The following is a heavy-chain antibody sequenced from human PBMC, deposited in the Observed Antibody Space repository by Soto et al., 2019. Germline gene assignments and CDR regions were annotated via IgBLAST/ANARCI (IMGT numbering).Heavy chain of an antibody. CDR1: GGTFSSYA. D-gene: IGHD3-3*01. CDR2: IIPIFGTA. CDR3: ARNLRDTIFGVVIKPFDT. Sequence: SVKVSCKASGGTFSSYAIRLVRQAPGQGLEWMGGIIPIFGTANYSQKFQGRVTITADKSTSTAYMELSSLRSEDTAVYYCARNLRDTIFGVVIKPFDTWGQGTLVTVSS. J-gene: IGHJ5*02. V-gene: IGHV1-69*06.